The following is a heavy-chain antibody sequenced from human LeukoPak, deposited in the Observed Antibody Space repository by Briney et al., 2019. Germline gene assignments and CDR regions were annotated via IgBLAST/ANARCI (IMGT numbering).Heavy chain of an antibody. J-gene: IGHJ4*02. D-gene: IGHD5-18*01. V-gene: IGHV5-51*01. CDR3: ARRGYSYGQGDDY. CDR1: GYNFTSYW. Sequence: GESLKISCKGSGYNFTSYWIGWVRQMPGKGLEWMGIIYPGDSDTRYSPSFQGQVTISADKSISTAYLQWSSLKASDTAMYYCARRGYSYGQGDDYWGQGTLVTVSS. CDR2: IYPGDSDT.